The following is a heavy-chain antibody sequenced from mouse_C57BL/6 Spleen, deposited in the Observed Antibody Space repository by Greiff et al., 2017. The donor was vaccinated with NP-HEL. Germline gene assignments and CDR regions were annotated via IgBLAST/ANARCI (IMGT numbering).Heavy chain of an antibody. V-gene: IGHV5-4*01. CDR1: GFTFSSYA. CDR2: ISDGGSYT. Sequence: EVMLVESGGGLVKPGGSLKLSCAASGFTFSSYAMSWVRQTPEKRLEWVATISDGGSYTYYPDKVKGRFTIARDNAKNNLYLQMSHLKSEDTAMYYCARDGNYGGFAYWGQGTLVTVSA. CDR3: ARDGNYGGFAY. J-gene: IGHJ3*01. D-gene: IGHD2-1*01.